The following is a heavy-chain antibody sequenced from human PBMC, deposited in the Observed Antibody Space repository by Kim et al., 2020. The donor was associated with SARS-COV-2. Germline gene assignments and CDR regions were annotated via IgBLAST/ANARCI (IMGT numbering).Heavy chain of an antibody. CDR3: ARSSIQLWLRDDY. J-gene: IGHJ4*02. CDR1: GYTFTSHA. V-gene: IGHV1-3*01. D-gene: IGHD5-18*01. Sequence: ASVKVSCKASGYTFTSHAMHWVRQAPGQRLEWMGWINAGNGNTKYSQKFQGRVTITRDTSASTAYMELSSLRSEDTAVYYCARSSIQLWLRDDYWGQGTLVTVSS. CDR2: INAGNGNT.